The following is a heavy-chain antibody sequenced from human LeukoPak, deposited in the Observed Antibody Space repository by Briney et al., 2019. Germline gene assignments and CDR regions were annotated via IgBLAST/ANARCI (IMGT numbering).Heavy chain of an antibody. V-gene: IGHV4-34*01. CDR3: ARGRLDRYYFDY. CDR1: GGSFSGYY. Sequence: SETLSFTCAVYGGSFSGYYWSWIRQPPGKGLEWIGEINHSGSTNYNPSLKSRVTISVDTSKNQFSLKLSSVTAADTAVYYCARGRLDRYYFDYWGQGTLVTVSS. CDR2: INHSGST. D-gene: IGHD3/OR15-3a*01. J-gene: IGHJ4*02.